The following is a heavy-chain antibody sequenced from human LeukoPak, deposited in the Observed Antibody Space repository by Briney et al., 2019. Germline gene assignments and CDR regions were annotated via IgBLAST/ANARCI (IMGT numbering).Heavy chain of an antibody. V-gene: IGHV3-23*01. CDR2: ISESGGST. CDR1: GFTFSSYA. D-gene: IGHD3-22*01. CDR3: ARDTYYYDSSGYYYCRGDY. Sequence: SLRLSCAASGFTFSSYAMSWVRQAPGKGLEWVSAISESGGSTYYADSVKGRFTISRDNSKNTLYLQMNSLRAEDTAVYYCARDTYYYDSSGYYYCRGDYWGQGTLLAVSS. J-gene: IGHJ4*02.